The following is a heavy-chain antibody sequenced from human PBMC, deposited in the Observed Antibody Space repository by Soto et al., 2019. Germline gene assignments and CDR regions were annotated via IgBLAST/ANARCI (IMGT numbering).Heavy chain of an antibody. Sequence: QVQLVHSGAEVKRPGSSVKVSCKASGDTFTFYSSNWVRQAPGLGLEWMGRSNPILSMSNYAQRFQGRVTMTADKSTSTAYMELSSLRSEDTAIYYCASSYGSGYRAFDYWGQGALVTVSS. CDR2: SNPILSMS. CDR3: ASSYGSGYRAFDY. V-gene: IGHV1-69*02. D-gene: IGHD3-10*01. J-gene: IGHJ4*02. CDR1: GDTFTFYS.